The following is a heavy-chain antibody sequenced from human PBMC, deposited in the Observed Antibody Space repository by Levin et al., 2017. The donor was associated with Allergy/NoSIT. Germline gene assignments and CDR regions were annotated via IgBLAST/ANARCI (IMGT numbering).Heavy chain of an antibody. V-gene: IGHV4-4*02. CDR1: GGSISSSNW. CDR2: IYHSGST. CDR3: ARDLLHSYSSSRRVRS. D-gene: IGHD6-13*01. J-gene: IGHJ4*02. Sequence: SETLSLTCAVSGGSISSSNWWSWVRQPPGKGLEWIGEIYHSGSTNYNPSLKSRVTISVDKSKNQFSLKLSSVTAADTAVYYCARDLLHSYSSSRRVRSWGQGTLVTVSS.